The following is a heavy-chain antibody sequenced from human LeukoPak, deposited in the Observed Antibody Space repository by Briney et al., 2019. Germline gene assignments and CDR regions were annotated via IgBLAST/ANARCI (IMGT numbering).Heavy chain of an antibody. J-gene: IGHJ5*02. Sequence: GASVKVSCKASGYTFTDYYMHWVRQAPGQGFEWMGWINPDSGGTNYAQKFQGRVTMTRDTSISTAYMELSSLRSEDTAVYYCARGRASSRWFDPWGQGTLVTVSS. D-gene: IGHD6-19*01. CDR3: ARGRASSRWFDP. V-gene: IGHV1-2*02. CDR2: INPDSGGT. CDR1: GYTFTDYY.